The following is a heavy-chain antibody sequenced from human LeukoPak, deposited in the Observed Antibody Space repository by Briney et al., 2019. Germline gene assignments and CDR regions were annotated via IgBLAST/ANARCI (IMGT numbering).Heavy chain of an antibody. J-gene: IGHJ5*02. V-gene: IGHV4-34*01. CDR1: GGSLSGYY. CDR2: INHSGST. Sequence: SETLSLTCAVYGGSLSGYYWSWIRQPPGKGLEWIGEINHSGSTSYNPSLKSRVTISIDTSKNQFSLKVSSVTAADTAVYYCANSLGYCSGGSCYSEYNYLDPWGQGTLVTVSS. D-gene: IGHD2-15*01. CDR3: ANSLGYCSGGSCYSEYNYLDP.